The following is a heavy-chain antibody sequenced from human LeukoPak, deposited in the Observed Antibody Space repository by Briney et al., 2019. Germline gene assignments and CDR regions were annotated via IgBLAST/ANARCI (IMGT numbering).Heavy chain of an antibody. V-gene: IGHV3-21*01. J-gene: IGHJ4*02. Sequence: GGSRRLSCAASGFTFSSYSMNWVRQAPGKGLEWVSSISGSSSYIYYADSVKGRFTISRDNAKNSLYLQMNSLRAEDTAVYYCARASRDGYNPFDYWGQGTLVTVSS. CDR3: ARASRDGYNPFDY. CDR2: ISGSSSYI. D-gene: IGHD5-24*01. CDR1: GFTFSSYS.